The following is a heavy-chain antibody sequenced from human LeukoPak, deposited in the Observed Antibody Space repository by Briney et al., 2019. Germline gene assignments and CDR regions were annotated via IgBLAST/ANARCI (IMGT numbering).Heavy chain of an antibody. CDR2: INPNSGGT. CDR1: GCTFTGYY. J-gene: IGHJ4*02. Sequence: ASVKVSCKASGCTFTGYYMHWVRQAPGQGLEWMGWINPNSGGTNYAQKFQGRVTMTRDTSISTAYMELSRLRSDDTAVYYCASARKYPRWYYRDYWGQGTLVTVSS. CDR3: ASARKYPRWYYRDY. D-gene: IGHD6-13*01. V-gene: IGHV1-2*02.